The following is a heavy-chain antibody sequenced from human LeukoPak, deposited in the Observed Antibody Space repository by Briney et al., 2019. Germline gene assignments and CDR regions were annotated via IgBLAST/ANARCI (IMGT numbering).Heavy chain of an antibody. D-gene: IGHD3-10*01. Sequence: GGSLRLSCAASGFTFSSYGMHWVRQAPGKGLEWVAFIRYDGSNKYYADSVKGRFTISRDNSKNTLYLQMNSLRAEDTAVYYCAKDPLGVPSHFDYWGQGTLATVSS. CDR3: AKDPLGVPSHFDY. V-gene: IGHV3-30*02. J-gene: IGHJ4*02. CDR1: GFTFSSYG. CDR2: IRYDGSNK.